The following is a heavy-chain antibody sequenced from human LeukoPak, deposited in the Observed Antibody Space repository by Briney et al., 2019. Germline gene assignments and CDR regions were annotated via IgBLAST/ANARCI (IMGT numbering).Heavy chain of an antibody. D-gene: IGHD4-23*01. CDR2: ISSSSSYI. J-gene: IGHJ4*02. CDR1: GFTFSSYS. V-gene: IGHV3-21*04. CDR3: ARTAVGTETDYFDY. Sequence: GGSLRLSCAASGFTFSSYSMNWVRQAPGKGLEWVSSISSSSSYIYYADSVKGRFTISRDNSKNTLYLQTNSLRAEDTALYYCARTAVGTETDYFDYWGQGTLVTVSS.